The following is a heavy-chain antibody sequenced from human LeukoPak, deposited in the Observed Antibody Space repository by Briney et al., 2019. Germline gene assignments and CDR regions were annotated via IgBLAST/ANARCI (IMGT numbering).Heavy chain of an antibody. J-gene: IGHJ6*02. Sequence: GGSLRRSCAASGFTFSSYAMSWVRQAPGKGLEWVSAISGSGGSTYYADSVKGRFTISRDNSKNTLYLQMNSLRAEDTAVYYCAKGDCSSTSCYYDYGMDVWGQGTTVTVSS. V-gene: IGHV3-23*01. CDR2: ISGSGGST. CDR1: GFTFSSYA. D-gene: IGHD2-2*01. CDR3: AKGDCSSTSCYYDYGMDV.